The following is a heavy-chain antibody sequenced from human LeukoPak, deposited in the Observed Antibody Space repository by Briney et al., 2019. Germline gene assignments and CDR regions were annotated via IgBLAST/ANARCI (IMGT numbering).Heavy chain of an antibody. CDR1: GFTFSDYY. V-gene: IGHV3-11*05. D-gene: IGHD5-24*01. CDR3: ARADMATNLDY. J-gene: IGHJ4*02. Sequence: KPGGSLRLSCAASGFTFSDYYMSWIRQAPGKGLEWVSYISSSSSYTNYADSVKGRFTISRDNAKNSLYLHINSLRAEDTAVYYCARADMATNLDYWGQGTLVTVSS. CDR2: ISSSSSYT.